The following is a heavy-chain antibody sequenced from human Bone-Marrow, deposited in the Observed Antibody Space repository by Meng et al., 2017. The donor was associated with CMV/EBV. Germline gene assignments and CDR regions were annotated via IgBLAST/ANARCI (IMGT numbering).Heavy chain of an antibody. CDR3: AKAFSASWYREYYDD. D-gene: IGHD6-13*01. CDR1: AFTVSSKY. V-gene: IGHV3-23*01. CDR2: ITASGGST. J-gene: IGHJ4*02. Sequence: GESLKISCSASAFTVSSKYMSWVRQAPGRGLAWVSAITASGGSTFYADSVKGRFTVSRDNSKNTLYLQMSSLRAEDTALYYCAKAFSASWYREYYDDWGKGTLVTVSS.